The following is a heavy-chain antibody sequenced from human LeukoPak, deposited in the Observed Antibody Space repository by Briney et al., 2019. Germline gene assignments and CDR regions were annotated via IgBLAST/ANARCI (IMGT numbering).Heavy chain of an antibody. CDR1: GGSISGCC. CDR3: RTGREWLQLVY. Sequence: PSEALSLTCSVSGGSISGCCWNWSRQPPGKGLEWIGYIYYSGSTNYNPSFKSRVTISVDTSKKQFSLKLSSVTAADTAVYYCRTGREWLQLVYWGQGTLVTVSS. D-gene: IGHD5-24*01. V-gene: IGHV4-59*08. J-gene: IGHJ4*02. CDR2: IYYSGST.